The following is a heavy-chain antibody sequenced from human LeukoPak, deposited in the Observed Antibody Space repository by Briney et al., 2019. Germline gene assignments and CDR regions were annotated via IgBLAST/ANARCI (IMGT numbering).Heavy chain of an antibody. CDR2: IGTAGDT. D-gene: IGHD4-17*01. CDR1: GFTFSSYD. CDR3: ARALSPSQQYGDYYFDY. Sequence: GGSLRLSGAASGFTFSSYDMHWVRQATGTGLEWVSAIGTAGDTYYPGSVKGRFTISRENAKNSLYLQMNSLRAGDTAVYYCARALSPSQQYGDYYFDYWGQGTLVTVSS. V-gene: IGHV3-13*01. J-gene: IGHJ4*02.